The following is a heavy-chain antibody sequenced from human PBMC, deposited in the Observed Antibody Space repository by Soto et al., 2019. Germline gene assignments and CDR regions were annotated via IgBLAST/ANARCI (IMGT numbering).Heavy chain of an antibody. J-gene: IGHJ4*02. Sequence: VQVVASGGGLVQPGRSLRLSCAVSGFRFEQYVMHWVRQAPGKGLECVSTVSPTGATVAYADSVEGRFTVSRDNAKISLYLQMTSLNADDTAFYSCLKDAPTASIDDWGQGTLVTVSS. D-gene: IGHD2-21*02. CDR1: GFRFEQYV. CDR3: LKDAPTASIDD. V-gene: IGHV3-9*01. CDR2: VSPTGATV.